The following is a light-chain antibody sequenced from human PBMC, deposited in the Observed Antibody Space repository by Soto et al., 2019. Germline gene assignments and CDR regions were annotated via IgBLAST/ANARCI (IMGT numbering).Light chain of an antibody. CDR1: QSVSNNY. CDR3: QQYGSSGA. CDR2: GAS. V-gene: IGKV3-20*01. J-gene: IGKJ1*01. Sequence: EIVLTQSPGTLSLCPGERATLSSRASQSVSNNYLTWYQQKPGQAPRVLIYGASNRATGIPDRLSGSGSGTDFTLTISRLEPEDFAVYYCQQYGSSGAFGQGTKVDIK.